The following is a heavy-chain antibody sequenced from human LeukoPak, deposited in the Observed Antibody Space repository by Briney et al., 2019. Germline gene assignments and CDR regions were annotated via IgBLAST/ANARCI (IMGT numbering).Heavy chain of an antibody. J-gene: IGHJ4*02. CDR3: AKFNGDSVYFDY. CDR2: ISGSGGST. V-gene: IGHV3-23*01. D-gene: IGHD7-27*01. Sequence: GRSLRLSCAASGFTFSSYAMSWVRQAPGKGLEWVSAISGSGGSTYYADSVKGRFTISRDNSKNTLYLQMNSLRAEDTAVYYCAKFNGDSVYFDYWGQGTLVTVYS. CDR1: GFTFSSYA.